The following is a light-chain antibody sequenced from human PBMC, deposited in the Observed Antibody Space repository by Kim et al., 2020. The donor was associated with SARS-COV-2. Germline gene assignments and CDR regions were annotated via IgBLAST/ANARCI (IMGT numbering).Light chain of an antibody. CDR1: QSVTSSF. Sequence: SPGQSAPLSCRASQSVTSSFLAWYQQKPGQAPRLLIYGASSRATGIADRFSGRGSGTDFTLTISRLQPEDFAVYYCQQYGDLPLTFGGGTKVDIK. CDR2: GAS. CDR3: QQYGDLPLT. V-gene: IGKV3-20*01. J-gene: IGKJ4*01.